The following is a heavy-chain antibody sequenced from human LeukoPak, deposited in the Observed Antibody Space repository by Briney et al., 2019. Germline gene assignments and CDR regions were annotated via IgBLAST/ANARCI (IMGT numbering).Heavy chain of an antibody. V-gene: IGHV3-21*01. D-gene: IGHD3-10*01. CDR3: ARRGIYGSGSYYLKDHHDAFDI. Sequence: GGSLRLSCAPSGFTFSSYSMNWVSQAPGKGLEWVSSISSSSSYIYYADSVKGRFTISRDNAKNSLYLQMNSLRAEDTAVYYCARRGIYGSGSYYLKDHHDAFDIWGQGTMVTVSS. CDR1: GFTFSSYS. CDR2: ISSSSSYI. J-gene: IGHJ3*02.